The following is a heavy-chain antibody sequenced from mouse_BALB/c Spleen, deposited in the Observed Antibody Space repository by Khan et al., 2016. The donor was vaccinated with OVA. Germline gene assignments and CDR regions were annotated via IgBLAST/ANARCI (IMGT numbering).Heavy chain of an antibody. CDR1: GYTFTSYV. CDR3: APVGSYYVSFAY. Sequence: VQLKQSGPELVKPGASVKMSCKASGYTFTSYVMHWVKQKPGQGLEWIGYIYPFNGDTLYTEKFKDKVTLTSDKSSSTAYLELSSLTSEDSAVYFRAPVGSYYVSFAYWGQGTLVTVSA. J-gene: IGHJ3*01. D-gene: IGHD2-12*01. CDR2: IYPFNGDT. V-gene: IGHV1S136*01.